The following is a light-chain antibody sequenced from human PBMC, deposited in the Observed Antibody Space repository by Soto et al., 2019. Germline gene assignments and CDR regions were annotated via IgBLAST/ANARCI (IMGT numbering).Light chain of an antibody. CDR3: HQYNSYSWT. V-gene: IGKV1-5*01. Sequence: DIPMTQSPSTLSASVGNRVTITCRASQSISNWLAWYQQKPGKAPKLLIYDASNLDSGVPSRFSGSGSGTEFTLTISSLQPDDFATYYCHQYNSYSWTFGQWTKVEIK. CDR1: QSISNW. CDR2: DAS. J-gene: IGKJ1*01.